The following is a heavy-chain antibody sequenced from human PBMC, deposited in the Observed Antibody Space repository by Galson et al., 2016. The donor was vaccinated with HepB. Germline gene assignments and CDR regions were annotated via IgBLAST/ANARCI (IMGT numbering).Heavy chain of an antibody. D-gene: IGHD3-3*01. CDR1: GGPISNGDYY. J-gene: IGHJ6*02. CDR2: IYYSGST. Sequence: TLSLTCTVSGGPISNGDYYWSWIRQPPGKGLEWIGHIYYSGSTYYNPSLKSRVTISVDMSKNQFSLKLNSVTAADTAVYYCARDARVLRSLEWSTRDNGMDVWGQGTTVTVSS. CDR3: ARDARVLRSLEWSTRDNGMDV. V-gene: IGHV4-30-4*01.